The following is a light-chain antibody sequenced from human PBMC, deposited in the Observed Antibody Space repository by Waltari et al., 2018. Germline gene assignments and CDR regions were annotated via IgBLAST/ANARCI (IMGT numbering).Light chain of an antibody. V-gene: IGLV2-11*01. CDR2: EVT. Sequence: QSALTQPRSVSGSPGQSVTISCTATISDVGNYNYVSWYQQPPGKAPKLIILEVTKRPSGVPDRLSGSKSGNTASLTISGLQAEDEADYYCCSYAGRYTFVFGTGTKVTVL. CDR1: ISDVGNYNY. CDR3: CSYAGRYTFV. J-gene: IGLJ1*01.